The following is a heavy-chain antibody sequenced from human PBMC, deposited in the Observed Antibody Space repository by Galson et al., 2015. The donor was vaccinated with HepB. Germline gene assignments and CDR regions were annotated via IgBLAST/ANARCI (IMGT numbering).Heavy chain of an antibody. V-gene: IGHV1-3*01. J-gene: IGHJ6*02. CDR1: GYTFTSYA. D-gene: IGHD3-10*01. Sequence: SVKVSCKASGYTFTSYAIHWVRQAPGQRLEWMGWINPGNGNTKYSQRFQGSVSITRDTSATTAYMELSSLRSEDTAVYYCARLRFGELLQTFQYYYGMDVWGQGTTVTVSS. CDR3: ARLRFGELLQTFQYYYGMDV. CDR2: INPGNGNT.